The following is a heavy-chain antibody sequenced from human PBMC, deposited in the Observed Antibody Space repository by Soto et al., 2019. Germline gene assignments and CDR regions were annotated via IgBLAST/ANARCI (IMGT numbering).Heavy chain of an antibody. CDR2: IYDSGST. CDR1: GGSISSGGYY. D-gene: IGHD1-20*01. Sequence: SETLSLTCTVSGGSISSGGYYWSWIRQHPGKGLEWIGYIYDSGSTSYNPSLKSRVTISVDTSKNQFSLNLSSVTAADTALYYCARGRNIWNYWGQGTLVTVPQ. V-gene: IGHV4-31*03. CDR3: ARGRNIWNY. J-gene: IGHJ4*02.